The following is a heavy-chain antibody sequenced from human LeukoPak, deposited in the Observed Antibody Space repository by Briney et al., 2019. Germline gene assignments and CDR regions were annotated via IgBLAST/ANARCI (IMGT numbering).Heavy chain of an antibody. CDR3: ARAGLGYCSSTSCYAGYYYYYMDV. CDR1: GYTFTGYY. J-gene: IGHJ6*03. CDR2: INPNNGGT. D-gene: IGHD2-2*01. Sequence: ASVKVSCKASGYTFTGYYMHWVRQAPGQGLEWMGWINPNNGGTNYAQKLQGRVTMTRDTSISTAYMELSRLRSDDTAVYYCARAGLGYCSSTSCYAGYYYYYMDVWGKGTTVTVSS. V-gene: IGHV1-2*02.